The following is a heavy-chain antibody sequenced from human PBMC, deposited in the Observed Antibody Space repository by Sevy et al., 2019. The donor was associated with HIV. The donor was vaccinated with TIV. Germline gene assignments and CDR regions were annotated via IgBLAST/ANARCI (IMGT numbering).Heavy chain of an antibody. J-gene: IGHJ1*01. CDR2: ISSSGSTI. V-gene: IGHV3-11*01. CDR3: ARDQNDFWSGYYTAEYFQH. Sequence: GGSLRLSCAASGFTFSDYYMSWIRQAPGKGLERVSYISSSGSTIYYADSVKGRFTISRDNAKNSLYLQMNSLRAEDTAVYYCARDQNDFWSGYYTAEYFQHWGQGTLVTVSS. D-gene: IGHD3-3*01. CDR1: GFTFSDYY.